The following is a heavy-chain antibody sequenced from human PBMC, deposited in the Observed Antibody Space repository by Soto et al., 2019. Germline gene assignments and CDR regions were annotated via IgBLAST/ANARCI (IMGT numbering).Heavy chain of an antibody. D-gene: IGHD3-10*01. J-gene: IGHJ5*02. CDR1: GFTFDDYA. CDR2: ISWNSGRI. V-gene: IGHV3-9*01. Sequence: EVQLVESGGGLVPPGRSLRLSCAASGFTFDDYAMHWVRQAPGKGLGWGAGISWNSGRIGYSESVKGRFTISRDNAKNFLYLQMNSLRAEDTALYYCAKDSIRGFGELFGIFSGVDPWGQGTLVTVSS. CDR3: AKDSIRGFGELFGIFSGVDP.